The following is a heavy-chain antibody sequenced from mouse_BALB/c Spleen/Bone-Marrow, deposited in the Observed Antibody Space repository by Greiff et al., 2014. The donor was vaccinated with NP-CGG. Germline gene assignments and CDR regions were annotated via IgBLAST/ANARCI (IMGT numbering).Heavy chain of an antibody. D-gene: IGHD1-1*01. V-gene: IGHV14-3*02. CDR1: GFNIKDTY. CDR2: IDPANGNT. J-gene: IGHJ3*01. CDR3: ALYYYGSSGFAY. Sequence: EVQLQESGAELVKPWASVKLSCTASGFNIKDTYMHWVKQRPEQGLEWIGRIDPANGNTKYDPKFQGKATITADTSSNTAYLQLSSLTSEDTAVYYCALYYYGSSGFAYWGQGTLVTVSA.